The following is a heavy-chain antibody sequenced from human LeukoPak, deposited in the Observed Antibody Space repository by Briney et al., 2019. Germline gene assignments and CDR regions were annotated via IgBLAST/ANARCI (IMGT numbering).Heavy chain of an antibody. Sequence: GGSLRLSCAASGFTFSSYAMSWVRQAPGKGLEWVSAINGNGGSTYYTDSVKGRFVISRDNSKNTLYLQMNSLRAEDTAVYYCAKDLGSVVTPPSPDYWGQGTLVTVSS. D-gene: IGHD2-21*02. CDR2: INGNGGST. J-gene: IGHJ4*02. CDR1: GFTFSSYA. CDR3: AKDLGSVVTPPSPDY. V-gene: IGHV3-23*01.